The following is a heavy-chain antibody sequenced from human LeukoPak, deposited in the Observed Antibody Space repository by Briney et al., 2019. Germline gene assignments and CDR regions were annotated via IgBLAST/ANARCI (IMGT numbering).Heavy chain of an antibody. CDR2: ISSSSGYI. V-gene: IGHV3-21*01. Sequence: GGSLRLSCAASGFTFSTYSMNWVRQAPGKGLEWVSSISSSSGYIYYADSVKGRFTISRDNAKNSLYLQMNSLRAEDTAVYYCATNRLTRYFDYWGQGTLVTVSS. J-gene: IGHJ4*02. D-gene: IGHD2-21*02. CDR1: GFTFSTYS. CDR3: ATNRLTRYFDY.